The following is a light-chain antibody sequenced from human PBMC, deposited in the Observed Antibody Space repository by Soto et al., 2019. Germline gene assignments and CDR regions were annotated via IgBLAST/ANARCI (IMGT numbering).Light chain of an antibody. CDR2: GAS. CDR3: QQYGSSPGT. Sequence: EIVLTQSPGTLSLSPGESATLYCSVSHRSSSNSLAWYQQKPGKAPRLLIYGASSRATDIPDRFSGSGSGTDFTLTISRLQPEDFAVYYCQQYGSSPGTFGQGTKVDIK. V-gene: IGKV3-20*01. CDR1: HRSSSNS. J-gene: IGKJ1*01.